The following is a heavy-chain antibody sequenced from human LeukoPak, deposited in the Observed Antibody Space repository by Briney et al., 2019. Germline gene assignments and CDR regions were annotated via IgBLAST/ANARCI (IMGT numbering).Heavy chain of an antibody. J-gene: IGHJ4*02. D-gene: IGHD2-8*02. Sequence: GGSLRLSCAASGFTFSSYAMHWVRQAPGKGLEWVAVISYDGSNKYYADSVKGRFTISRDNSKNTLYLQMNSLRAEDTAVYYCARSAWSLQEDFDYWGQGTLVTASS. CDR1: GFTFSSYA. V-gene: IGHV3-30-3*01. CDR2: ISYDGSNK. CDR3: ARSAWSLQEDFDY.